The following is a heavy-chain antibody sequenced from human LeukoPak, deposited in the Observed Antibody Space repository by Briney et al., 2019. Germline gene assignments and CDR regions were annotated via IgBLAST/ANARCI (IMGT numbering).Heavy chain of an antibody. V-gene: IGHV3-20*01. D-gene: IGHD5-18*01. CDR3: ARVSYVDTAMAESGFWWFDP. CDR1: GFTFDDYG. CDR2: INWNGGST. Sequence: SGGSLRLSCAASGFTFDDYGMSWVRQAPGKGLEWVSGINWNGGSTGYADSVKGRFTISRDNAKNSLYLQMNSLRAEDTALYHCARVSYVDTAMAESGFWWFDPWGQGTLVTVSS. J-gene: IGHJ5*02.